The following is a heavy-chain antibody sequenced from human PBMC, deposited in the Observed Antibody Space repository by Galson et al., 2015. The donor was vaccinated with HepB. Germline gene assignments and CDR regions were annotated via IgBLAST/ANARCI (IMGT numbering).Heavy chain of an antibody. J-gene: IGHJ4*02. V-gene: IGHV4-39*01. CDR2: NFYSGST. CDR3: ASGRRDGYRYFDY. D-gene: IGHD5-24*01. CDR1: GGSISSSNYY. Sequence: ETLSLTCTVSGGSISSSNYYWGWIRQPPGKGLEWIGSNFYSGSTYYNPSLKGRVTISVETSKNQLSLKVNSVTAADTAFYYCASGRRDGYRYFDYWGQGPWSLSP.